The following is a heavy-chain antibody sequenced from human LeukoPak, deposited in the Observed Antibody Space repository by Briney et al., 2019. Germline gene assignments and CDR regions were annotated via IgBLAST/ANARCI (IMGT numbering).Heavy chain of an antibody. V-gene: IGHV3-30-3*01. CDR3: ARELRYNWNDVLPWFDP. D-gene: IGHD1-1*01. J-gene: IGHJ5*02. Sequence: PGRSLRLSCAASGFTFSSYAMHWVRQAPGKGLEWVAVISYDGSNKYYADSVKGRFTISRDNSKNTLYLQMNSLRAEDTAVYYCARELRYNWNDVLPWFDPWGQGTLVTVSS. CDR2: ISYDGSNK. CDR1: GFTFSSYA.